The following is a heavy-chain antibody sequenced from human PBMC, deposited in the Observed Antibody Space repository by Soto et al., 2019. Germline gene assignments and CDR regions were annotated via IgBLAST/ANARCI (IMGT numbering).Heavy chain of an antibody. CDR1: GFTFSSYA. J-gene: IGHJ1*01. CDR3: ATRRGGSSCPPEYFQH. Sequence: GGSLRLSCAASGFTFSSYAMSWVRQAPGKGLEWVSAISGSGGITYYADSVKGRFTIPRDNSKNTLYLQMNSLRAEETAVYYCATRRGGSSCPPEYFQHWGQGTMVTVSS. D-gene: IGHD6-13*01. CDR2: ISGSGGIT. V-gene: IGHV3-23*01.